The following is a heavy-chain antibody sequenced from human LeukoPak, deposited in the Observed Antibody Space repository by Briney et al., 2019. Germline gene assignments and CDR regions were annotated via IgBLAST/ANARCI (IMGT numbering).Heavy chain of an antibody. CDR1: GGTFSSYA. CDR2: IIPILGIA. J-gene: IGHJ4*02. Sequence: GASVKVSCKASGGTFSSYAISWVRQAPGQGLEWMGRIIPILGIANYAQKFQGRVTITADKSTSTAYMELSSLRSDDTAVYFCARIWAEFQLVCDFWGQGTLVTVST. D-gene: IGHD6-13*01. V-gene: IGHV1-69*04. CDR3: ARIWAEFQLVCDF.